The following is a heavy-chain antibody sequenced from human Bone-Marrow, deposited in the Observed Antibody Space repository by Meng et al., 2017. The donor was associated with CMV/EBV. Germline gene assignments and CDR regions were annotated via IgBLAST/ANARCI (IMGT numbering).Heavy chain of an antibody. CDR2: ISYDGSNK. V-gene: IGHV3-30*04. Sequence: GESLKISCAGSGFTFISYAMTWVRQAPGKGLEWVAVISYDGSNKYYADSVKGRFTISRDNSKNTLYLQMNSLRAEDTAVYYCARIAAAALKPYYYGMDVWGQGTTVTVSS. CDR1: GFTFISYA. J-gene: IGHJ6*02. CDR3: ARIAAAALKPYYYGMDV. D-gene: IGHD6-13*01.